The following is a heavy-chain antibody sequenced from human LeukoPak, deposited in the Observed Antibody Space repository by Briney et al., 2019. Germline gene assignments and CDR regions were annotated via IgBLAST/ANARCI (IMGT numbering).Heavy chain of an antibody. Sequence: GGSLRLPCAASGFTFSDYYMSSIRQAPGKGLEWVSYISSSSSYTNYADSVKGRFTISRDNAKNSLYLQMNSLRAEDTAVYYCARVYYYDSSGYYQPSGYFQHWGQGTLVTVSS. CDR3: ARVYYYDSSGYYQPSGYFQH. CDR1: GFTFSDYY. D-gene: IGHD3-22*01. CDR2: ISSSSSYT. J-gene: IGHJ1*01. V-gene: IGHV3-11*06.